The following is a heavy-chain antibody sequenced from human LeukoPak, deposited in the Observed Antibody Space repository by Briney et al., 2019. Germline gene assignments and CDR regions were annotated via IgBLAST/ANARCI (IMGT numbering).Heavy chain of an antibody. D-gene: IGHD3-3*01. Sequence: SVKVSCTASGGTFSSYAISWVRQAPGQGLEWMGGIIPIFGTANYAQKFQGRVTITADESTSTAYMELSSLRSEDTAVYYCARGPPPYYDFWSGYSPTKYYYYGMDVWGQGTTVTVSS. CDR1: GGTFSSYA. V-gene: IGHV1-69*13. J-gene: IGHJ6*02. CDR2: IIPIFGTA. CDR3: ARGPPPYYDFWSGYSPTKYYYYGMDV.